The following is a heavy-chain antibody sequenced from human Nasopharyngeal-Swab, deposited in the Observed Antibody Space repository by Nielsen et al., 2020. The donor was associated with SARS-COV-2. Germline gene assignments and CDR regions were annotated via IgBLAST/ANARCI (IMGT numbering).Heavy chain of an antibody. V-gene: IGHV4-59*01. CDR2: VHYSGST. Sequence: WIRQPPGKGLEWIVYVHYSGSTDYNPSLKSRVTVSADTVMNQFSLKLDSVTAADTAVYYCARGTMIYFDYWGQGTLVTVSS. CDR3: ARGTMIYFDY. J-gene: IGHJ4*02. D-gene: IGHD3-22*01.